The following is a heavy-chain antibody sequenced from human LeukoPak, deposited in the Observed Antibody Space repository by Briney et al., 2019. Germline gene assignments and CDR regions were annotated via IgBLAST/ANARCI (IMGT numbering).Heavy chain of an antibody. CDR3: ANISYYYDSSGSDY. Sequence: GGSLRLSCAASGFTFSSYAMSWVRQAPGKGLEWVSAISGSGGSTYYADSVKGRFTISRDNSKNTLYLQMNSLRAEDTAVYYCANISYYYDSSGSDYWGQGTLVTVSS. CDR2: ISGSGGST. CDR1: GFTFSSYA. V-gene: IGHV3-23*01. D-gene: IGHD3-22*01. J-gene: IGHJ4*02.